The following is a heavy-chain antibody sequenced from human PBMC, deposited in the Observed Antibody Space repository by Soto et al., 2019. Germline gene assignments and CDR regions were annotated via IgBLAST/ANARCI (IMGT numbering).Heavy chain of an antibody. CDR3: ARGYYYDSSGYNYYYYYGMDV. CDR1: GYTFTSYA. J-gene: IGHJ6*02. Sequence: ASVKVSCKASGYTFTSYAMHWVRQAPGQRLEWMGWINAGNGNTKYSQKFQGGVTITRDTSASTAYRELSSLRSEDTAVYYCARGYYYDSSGYNYYYYYGMDVWGQGTTVTVSS. CDR2: INAGNGNT. D-gene: IGHD3-22*01. V-gene: IGHV1-3*01.